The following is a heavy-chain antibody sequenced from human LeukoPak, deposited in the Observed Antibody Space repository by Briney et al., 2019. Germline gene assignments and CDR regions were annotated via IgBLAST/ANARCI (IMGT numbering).Heavy chain of an antibody. CDR2: INHSGST. J-gene: IGHJ4*02. CDR1: GGSFSGYY. D-gene: IGHD1-26*01. Sequence: SETLSLTCAVHGGSFSGYYWSWIRQPPGKGLEWVGEINHSGSTNYNPSLKSRVTISVDTSKNRFSLRLTSVTAADAAVYYCARVPKGATDNYFDCWGQGTLVTVSS. CDR3: ARVPKGATDNYFDC. V-gene: IGHV4-34*01.